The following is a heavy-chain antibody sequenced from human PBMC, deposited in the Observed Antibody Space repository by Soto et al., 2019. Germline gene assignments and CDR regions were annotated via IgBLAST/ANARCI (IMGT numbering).Heavy chain of an antibody. Sequence: QVQLVESGGGVVQPGRSLRLSCAASGFTFRNYGLHWVRQAPGKGLEWVADVAYDGANKYYGDSVRGRFTISRDDSKNTLYLHMESLRTDDTAVYFCEKDHRLPGTTAYDFDSWGQGTLVTVSS. J-gene: IGHJ4*02. D-gene: IGHD1-1*01. CDR1: GFTFRNYG. V-gene: IGHV3-30*18. CDR3: EKDHRLPGTTAYDFDS. CDR2: VAYDGANK.